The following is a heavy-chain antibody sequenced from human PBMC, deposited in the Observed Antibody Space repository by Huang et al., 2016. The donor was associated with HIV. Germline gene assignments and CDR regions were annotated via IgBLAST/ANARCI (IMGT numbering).Heavy chain of an antibody. CDR1: GFMFSTFG. D-gene: IGHD4-17*01. CDR3: AKPSGDYEFFDF. V-gene: IGHV3-30*18. Sequence: QVHLEESGGGVVQPGRPLRLSCTASGFMFSTFGIDWVRQAAGKRLGWVAGISNDGSRKYYVDSVKGRFTISRDNSKNIVYLQMNSLRPEDTAVYYCAKPSGDYEFFDFWGQGTVVTVSS. J-gene: IGHJ4*02. CDR2: ISNDGSRK.